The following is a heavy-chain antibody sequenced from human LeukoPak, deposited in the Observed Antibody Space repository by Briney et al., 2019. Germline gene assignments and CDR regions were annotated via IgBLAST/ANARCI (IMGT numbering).Heavy chain of an antibody. D-gene: IGHD2-2*03. CDR1: GGSISSGSYY. Sequence: SETLSLTCTVSGGSISSGSYYWSWIRQPAGKGLEWIGRIYTSGSTNYNPSLKSRVTISVDTSKNQFSLKLSSVTAADTAVYYCARGGLGGYCSSTSCSDYGMDVWGKGTTVTVSS. CDR3: ARGGLGGYCSSTSCSDYGMDV. J-gene: IGHJ6*04. CDR2: IYTSGST. V-gene: IGHV4-61*02.